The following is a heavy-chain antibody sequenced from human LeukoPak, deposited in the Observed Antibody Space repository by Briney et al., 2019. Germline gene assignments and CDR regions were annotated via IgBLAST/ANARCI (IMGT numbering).Heavy chain of an antibody. D-gene: IGHD2-2*01. Sequence: ASVKVSCRASGYTFTGYYMHWVRQAPGQGLEYMGRINPISGGTVYAQKFQGRVTMTRDTSITTAYMELIRLTSDDTAVYYCARYCSSTSCYSDYWGQGTLVTVSS. V-gene: IGHV1-2*06. CDR1: GYTFTGYY. J-gene: IGHJ4*02. CDR2: INPISGGT. CDR3: ARYCSSTSCYSDY.